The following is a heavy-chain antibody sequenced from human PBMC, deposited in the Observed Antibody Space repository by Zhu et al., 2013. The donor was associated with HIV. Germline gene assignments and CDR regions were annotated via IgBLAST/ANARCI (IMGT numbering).Heavy chain of an antibody. V-gene: IGHV1-69*01. CDR1: GGTFSSYA. CDR2: IIPIFGTA. CDR3: ASSQITMIVVVRFYDAFDI. Sequence: QVQLVQSGAEVKKPGSSVKVSCKASGGTFSSYAISWVRQAPGQGLEWMGGIIPIFGTANYAQKFQGRVTITADESTSTAYMELSSLRSEDTAVYYCASSQITMIVVVRFYDAFDIWGQGTMVTVSS. J-gene: IGHJ3*02. D-gene: IGHD3-22*01.